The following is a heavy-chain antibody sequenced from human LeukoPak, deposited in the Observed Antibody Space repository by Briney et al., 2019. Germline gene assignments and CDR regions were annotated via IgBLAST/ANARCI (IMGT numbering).Heavy chain of an antibody. V-gene: IGHV3-7*01. D-gene: IGHD5-18*01. J-gene: IGHJ4*02. CDR2: TKEDGRQK. CDR3: ARDRWGYSYGGD. Sequence: PGGSLRLSCAASGFTFSSYWMSWVRQAPGKGLEWVANTKEDGRQKYYVDSVKGRFTISRDNAKNSLYLQMNRLRVEDAAVYYCARDRWGYSYGGDWGQGTLVTVSS. CDR1: GFTFSSYW.